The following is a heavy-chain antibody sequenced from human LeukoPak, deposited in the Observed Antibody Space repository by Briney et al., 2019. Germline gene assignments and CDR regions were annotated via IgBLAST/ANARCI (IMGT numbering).Heavy chain of an antibody. CDR2: IIPIFGTA. D-gene: IGHD6-13*01. V-gene: IGHV1-69*13. J-gene: IGHJ4*02. Sequence: ASAKVSCKASGGTFSSYAISWVRQAPGQGLEWMGGIIPIFGTANYAQKFQGRVTITADESTSTAYMELSSLRSEDTAVYYCARGEISYSSSWSPKYYFDYWGQGTLVTVSS. CDR3: ARGEISYSSSWSPKYYFDY. CDR1: GGTFSSYA.